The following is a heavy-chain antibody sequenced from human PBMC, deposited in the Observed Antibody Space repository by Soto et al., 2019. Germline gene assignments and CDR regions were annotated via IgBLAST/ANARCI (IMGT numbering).Heavy chain of an antibody. D-gene: IGHD7-27*01. V-gene: IGHV4-30-4*01. Sequence: QVQLQESGPGLLRPSQTLSLTGTVSGGSISTVDYWWSWIRQSPDMGLEWIGHIYDGGRTYNNPSLESRVTMSVDTSKSQLSLTLSSVSVADTAVYYCARGPSGDKVDSWGQGTLVTVSS. CDR2: IYDGGRT. CDR1: GGSISTVDYW. CDR3: ARGPSGDKVDS. J-gene: IGHJ4*02.